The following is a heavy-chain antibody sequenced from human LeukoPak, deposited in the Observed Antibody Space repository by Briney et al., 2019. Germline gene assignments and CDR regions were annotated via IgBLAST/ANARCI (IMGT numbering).Heavy chain of an antibody. CDR1: GYTFTSYG. CDR2: ISAYNGNT. D-gene: IGHD2-21*02. V-gene: IGHV1-18*01. Sequence: GASVKVSCKASGYTFTSYGISWVRQAPGQGLEWMGWISAYNGNTNYAQKLQGRVTMTTDTSTSTAYMELRSLRSDDTAVYYCARGLVTATGNYYYYGMDVWGQGTTVTVSS. CDR3: ARGLVTATGNYYYYGMDV. J-gene: IGHJ6*02.